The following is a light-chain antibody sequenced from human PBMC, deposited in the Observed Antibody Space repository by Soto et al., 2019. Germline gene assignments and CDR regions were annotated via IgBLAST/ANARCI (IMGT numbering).Light chain of an antibody. J-gene: IGKJ1*01. CDR2: GAS. CDR1: QSVSSN. CDR3: LQQNSYPWT. V-gene: IGKV3-15*01. Sequence: IVMTQSPATRSVSPGERATLSCRASQSVSSNLAWYQQKHGQAPRLLIYGASTRATGIPARFSGSGSGTEVTLTISSLKSEDGSTYYGLQQNSYPWTFGQGTKVDIK.